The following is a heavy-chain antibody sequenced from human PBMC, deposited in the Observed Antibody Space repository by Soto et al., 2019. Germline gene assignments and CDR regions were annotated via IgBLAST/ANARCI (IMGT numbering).Heavy chain of an antibody. CDR1: GGSFSGYQ. Sequence: QVQLQQWGAGLLKPSETLSLTCAVYGGSFSGYQWSWIRQTPGTGLEWIGEINDSGNINYNPSLKSLVTILVDTAKKQISLKLSSVTAADTAVYYCARGLILWFGELSRRGGYYYYMDVWGKWTTVTVSS. J-gene: IGHJ6*03. CDR3: ARGLILWFGELSRRGGYYYYMDV. D-gene: IGHD3-10*01. CDR2: INDSGNI. V-gene: IGHV4-34*01.